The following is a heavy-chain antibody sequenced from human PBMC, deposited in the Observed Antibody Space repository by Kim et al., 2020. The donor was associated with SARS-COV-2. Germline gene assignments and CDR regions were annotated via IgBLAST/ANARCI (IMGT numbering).Heavy chain of an antibody. CDR2: ISSSSTYI. CDR1: GFTFSSYS. CDR3: ARPYCSNTSCYFDTYYYYGMDV. Sequence: GGSLRLSCAASGFTFSSYSMNWVRQAPGKGLEWVSSISSSSTYIYYADSMKGRFTVSRDNAKNSLYLQMNSLRAEDTAVYYCARPYCSNTSCYFDTYYYYGMDVWGQGTTVTVSS. J-gene: IGHJ6*02. V-gene: IGHV3-21*01. D-gene: IGHD2-2*01.